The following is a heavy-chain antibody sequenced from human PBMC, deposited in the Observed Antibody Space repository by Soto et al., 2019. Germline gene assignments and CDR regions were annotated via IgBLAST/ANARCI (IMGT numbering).Heavy chain of an antibody. J-gene: IGHJ4*02. Sequence: ASLKGSGKAAGYTFTGYYMHWVRQAPGQGLEWMGWINPNSGGTNYAQKFQGWVTMTRDTSISTAYMELSRLRSDDTAVYYCARYSYARRSFDYWGQGTLVTVSS. CDR3: ARYSYARRSFDY. D-gene: IGHD5-18*01. V-gene: IGHV1-2*04. CDR2: INPNSGGT. CDR1: GYTFTGYY.